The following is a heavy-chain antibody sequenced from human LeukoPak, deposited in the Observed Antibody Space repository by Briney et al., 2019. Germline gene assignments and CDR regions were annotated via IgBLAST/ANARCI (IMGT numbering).Heavy chain of an antibody. CDR2: IYYSGST. V-gene: IGHV4-39*01. D-gene: IGHD6-19*01. CDR3: ARSQWPKAFNWFDP. Sequence: SETLSLTCTVSGGSISSSSYYWGWIRQPPGKGLEWIGSIYYSGSTYYNPSLKSRVTISVDTSKNQFSLKLSSVTAADTAVYYCARSQWPKAFNWFDPWGQGTLVTVSS. CDR1: GGSISSSSYY. J-gene: IGHJ5*02.